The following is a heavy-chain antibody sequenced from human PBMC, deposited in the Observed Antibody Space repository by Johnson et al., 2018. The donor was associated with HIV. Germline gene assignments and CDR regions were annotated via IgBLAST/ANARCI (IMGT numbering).Heavy chain of an antibody. CDR2: IYSGGST. D-gene: IGHD4-23*01. J-gene: IGHJ3*02. CDR1: GFTVSSNY. CDR3: AKESETYGGNIGFEHPFDI. V-gene: IGHV3-66*02. Sequence: EVQLVESGGGLVQPGGSLRLSCAASGFTVSSNYMSWVRQAPGKGLEWVSVIYSGGSTYSADSVKGRFPISLDNSKNTLYLQLNSLRAEETAVYYCAKESETYGGNIGFEHPFDIWGQGTMVTVSS.